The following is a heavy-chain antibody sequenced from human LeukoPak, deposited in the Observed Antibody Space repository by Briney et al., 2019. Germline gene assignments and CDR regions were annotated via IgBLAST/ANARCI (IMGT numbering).Heavy chain of an antibody. V-gene: IGHV4-4*07. CDR2: IYPTGST. CDR3: ARGAGASGYDYYFDY. J-gene: IGHJ4*02. CDR1: GGSISSYY. D-gene: IGHD5-12*01. Sequence: SETLSLTCTVSGGSISSYYWSWIRQPAGKGLEWIGRIYPTGSTKYNPSLKSRVTMSLDTSKNQFTLKLSSVTAADTAVYYCARGAGASGYDYYFDYWGQGTLVTVSS.